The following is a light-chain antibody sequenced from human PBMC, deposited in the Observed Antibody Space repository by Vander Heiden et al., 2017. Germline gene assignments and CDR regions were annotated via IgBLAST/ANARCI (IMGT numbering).Light chain of an antibody. V-gene: IGLV2-14*01. Sequence: QSALTQPASGSGSPGPSITITCSGTSSDIGAYSYVSWFQQHPDQAHKLIIYDVSIRPSGVSNRFSGSKSGNTASLTISGLLPEDEADYFCSSYTSTSTLYVFGTGTKVTVL. CDR1: SSDIGAYSY. CDR2: DVS. CDR3: SSYTSTSTLYV. J-gene: IGLJ1*01.